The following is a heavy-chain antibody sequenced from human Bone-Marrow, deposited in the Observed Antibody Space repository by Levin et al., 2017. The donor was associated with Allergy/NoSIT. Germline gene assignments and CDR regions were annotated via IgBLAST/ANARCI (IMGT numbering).Heavy chain of an antibody. J-gene: IGHJ4*02. V-gene: IGHV3-30*18. Sequence: GGSLRLSCAASGFIFSNYGMHWVRQAPGKGLEWVAVMSFDGTRKYYADSVKGRFTISRDNSKNTLYLQIDSLRAEDTAVYYCAKDLATTYIAVAGFDSWGQGTQVTVSS. D-gene: IGHD6-19*01. CDR3: AKDLATTYIAVAGFDS. CDR2: MSFDGTRK. CDR1: GFIFSNYG.